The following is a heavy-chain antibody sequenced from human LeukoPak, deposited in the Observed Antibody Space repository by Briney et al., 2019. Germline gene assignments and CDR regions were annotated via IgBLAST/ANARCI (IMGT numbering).Heavy chain of an antibody. D-gene: IGHD6-13*01. CDR3: VRVTVSSWYLPLDF. V-gene: IGHV3-7*01. CDR2: IKQDGSEK. Sequence: GGSLRLSCAASGFTFSSHWMNWVRQAPGKGLEWVANIKQDGSEKYYVDSVKGRFTISRDNAKNSLYLQMNSLRVEDTAVYYCVRVTVSSWYLPLDFWGQGTLVSVSS. CDR1: GFTFSSHW. J-gene: IGHJ4*02.